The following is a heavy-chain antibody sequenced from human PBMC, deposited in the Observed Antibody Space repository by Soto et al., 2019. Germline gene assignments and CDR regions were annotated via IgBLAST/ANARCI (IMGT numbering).Heavy chain of an antibody. CDR1: GGPFSDCY. V-gene: IGHV4-34*01. J-gene: IGHJ4*02. CDR3: AGGSGEVWEIAAV. CDR2: INHSGST. Sequence: QVQLEQWGAGLLKPSEALSLTCAVYGGPFSDCYWSWIRQPPGKGLEWIGEINHSGSTNYNPSLESRVSISLDTSKNQFSLKLSSVTAADTAVYYCAGGSGEVWEIAAVWGQGTLVTVSS. D-gene: IGHD6-13*01.